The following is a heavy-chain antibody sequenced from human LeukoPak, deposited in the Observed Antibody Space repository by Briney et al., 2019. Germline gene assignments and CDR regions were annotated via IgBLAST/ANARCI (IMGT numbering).Heavy chain of an antibody. D-gene: IGHD3-22*01. CDR1: GFTFSSYA. V-gene: IGHV3-30*04. CDR2: ISYDGSKK. J-gene: IGHJ3*02. Sequence: GRSLRLSCAASGFTFSSYAIHWARQAPGKGLEWAAVISYDGSKKYYADSVKGRFTISRDNSKNTLYLQMNSLRAEDTAVYYCARDLKGAIGYYDSSGYYPSGTFDIWGQGTMVTVSS. CDR3: ARDLKGAIGYYDSSGYYPSGTFDI.